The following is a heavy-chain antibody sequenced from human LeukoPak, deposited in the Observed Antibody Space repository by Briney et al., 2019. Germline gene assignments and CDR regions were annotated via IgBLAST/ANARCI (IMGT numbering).Heavy chain of an antibody. V-gene: IGHV1-2*02. Sequence: ASVKVSCKASGYTFTGYYMHWVRQAPGQGLEWMGWINPNSGGTNYAQKFQGRVTITRDTSISTAYMELSRLRSDDTAVYYCARTYDSSGYYYNWFDPWGQGTLVTVSS. D-gene: IGHD3-22*01. CDR3: ARTYDSSGYYYNWFDP. CDR1: GYTFTGYY. J-gene: IGHJ5*02. CDR2: INPNSGGT.